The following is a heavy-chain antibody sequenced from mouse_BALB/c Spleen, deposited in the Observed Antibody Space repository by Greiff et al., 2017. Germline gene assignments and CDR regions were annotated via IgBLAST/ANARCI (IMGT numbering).Heavy chain of an antibody. V-gene: IGHV2-2*02. CDR3: ARNGGHWYFDV. Sequence: VMLVESGPGLVQPSQCLSITCTASGFSFTSYGVHWVRQSPGKGLEWLGVIWSGGSTDYNAAFISRLSISKDNSKSQVFFKMNSLQANDTAIYYCARNGGHWYFDVWGEGTTVTVSS. CDR2: IWSGGST. J-gene: IGHJ1*01. CDR1: GFSFTSYG.